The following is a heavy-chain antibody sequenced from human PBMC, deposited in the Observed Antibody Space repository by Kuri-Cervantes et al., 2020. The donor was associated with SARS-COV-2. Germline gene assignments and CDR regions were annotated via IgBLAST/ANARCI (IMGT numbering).Heavy chain of an antibody. CDR2: IYYSGST. CDR3: ARGLTLEGDSYGYHY. CDR1: GGSISSSSYY. J-gene: IGHJ4*02. Sequence: SETLPLTCTVSGGSISSSSYYWGWIRQPPGKGLEWIGSIYYSGSTYYNPSLKSRVTISVDTSKNQFSLKLSSVTAADTAVYYCARGLTLEGDSYGYHYWGQGTLVTVSS. D-gene: IGHD5-18*01. V-gene: IGHV4-39*07.